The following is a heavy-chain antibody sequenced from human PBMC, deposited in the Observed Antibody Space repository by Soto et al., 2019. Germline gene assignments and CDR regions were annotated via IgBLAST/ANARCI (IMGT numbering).Heavy chain of an antibody. D-gene: IGHD3-3*01. J-gene: IGHJ4*02. CDR3: ARVPTGYDFWSGYYRDY. CDR2: INHSGST. Sequence: SETLSLTCAVYGGSFSGYYWSWIRQPPGKGLEWIGEINHSGSTNYNPSLKSRVTISVDTSKNQFSLKLSSVTAADTAVYYCARVPTGYDFWSGYYRDYWGQGTLVTVSS. CDR1: GGSFSGYY. V-gene: IGHV4-34*01.